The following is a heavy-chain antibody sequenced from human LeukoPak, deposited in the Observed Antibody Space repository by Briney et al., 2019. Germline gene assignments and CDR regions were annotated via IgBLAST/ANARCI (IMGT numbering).Heavy chain of an antibody. V-gene: IGHV1-2*06. CDR3: ARVEGYVDGGP. D-gene: IGHD5-24*01. CDR2: INPNSGGT. Sequence: ASVKVSCKASGYTFTSYGISWVRQAPGQGLEWMGRINPNSGGTNYAQKFQGRVTMTRDTSISTAYMELSRLRSDDTAVYYCARVEGYVDGGPWGQGTLVTVSS. J-gene: IGHJ5*02. CDR1: GYTFTSYG.